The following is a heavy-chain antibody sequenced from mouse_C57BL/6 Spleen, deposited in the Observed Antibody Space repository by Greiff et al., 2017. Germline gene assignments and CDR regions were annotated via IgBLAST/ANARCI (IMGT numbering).Heavy chain of an antibody. CDR1: GYTFTSYG. J-gene: IGHJ2*01. Sequence: VMLVESGAELARPGASVKLSCKASGYTFTSYGISWVKQRTGQGLEWIGEIYPRSGNTYYNEKFKGKATLTADKSSSTAYMELRSLTSEDSAVYFCARSQDYYGREWDYWGQGTTLTVSS. D-gene: IGHD1-1*01. CDR2: IYPRSGNT. V-gene: IGHV1-81*01. CDR3: ARSQDYYGREWDY.